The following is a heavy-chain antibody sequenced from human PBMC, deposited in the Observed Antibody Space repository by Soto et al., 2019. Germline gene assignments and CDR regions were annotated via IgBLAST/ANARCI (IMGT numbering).Heavy chain of an antibody. D-gene: IGHD1-1*01. J-gene: IGHJ4*02. CDR1: GYTFTNYD. V-gene: IGHV1-18*01. CDR2: ITAYYGNT. Sequence: GASVKVSCKASGYTFTNYDITWVRQAPGQGLEWMGWITAYYGNTDYAQKFQGRVTITRDTSASTAYMELSSLRSEDTAVYYCARAGGLDDYYFDYWGQGTLVTVSS. CDR3: ARAGGLDDYYFDY.